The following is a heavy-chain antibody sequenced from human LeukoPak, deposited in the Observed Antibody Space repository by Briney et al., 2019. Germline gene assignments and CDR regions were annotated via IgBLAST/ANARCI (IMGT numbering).Heavy chain of an antibody. CDR1: GFTFSGSA. J-gene: IGHJ4*02. CDR3: ARVRSSGYYSDY. V-gene: IGHV3-73*01. Sequence: GGSLRLSCAASGFTFSGSAIHWVRQASGKGLEWVGRVRSKTHTYATAYAASVKGRFTLSRDDSKNTAYLQMNSLKTEDTALYYCARVRSSGYYSDYWGQGTLVTVSS. CDR2: VRSKTHTYAT. D-gene: IGHD3-22*01.